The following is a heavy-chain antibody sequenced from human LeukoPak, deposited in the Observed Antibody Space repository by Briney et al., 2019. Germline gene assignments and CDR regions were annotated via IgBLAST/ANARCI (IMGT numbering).Heavy chain of an antibody. CDR2: IYPGDSDT. D-gene: IGHD6-19*01. CDR1: GYSFTDYW. V-gene: IGHV5-51*01. J-gene: IGHJ4*02. CDR3: ARRMAGTKALDF. Sequence: GESLKISCKGSGYSFTDYWIGWVRQLPGKGLEWVGIIYPGDSDTRYSPSFQGQVAISADKSIRTAYLQWSSLKASDTAMYFCARRMAGTKALDFWGQGTLVTVSS.